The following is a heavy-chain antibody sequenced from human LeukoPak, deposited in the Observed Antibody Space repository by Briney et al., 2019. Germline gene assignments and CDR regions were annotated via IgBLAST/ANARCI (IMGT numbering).Heavy chain of an antibody. CDR1: GFTFSSYG. D-gene: IGHD6-13*01. CDR2: IWYDGSNK. V-gene: IGHV3-33*06. CDR3: AKERAAAIEGYFDY. J-gene: IGHJ4*02. Sequence: PGGSLRLSXAASGFTFSSYGMHWVRQAPGKGLEWVAVIWYDGSNKIYADSVKGRFTISRDNSKNTLYLQMNSPRAEDTAVYYCAKERAAAIEGYFDYWGQGTLVTVSS.